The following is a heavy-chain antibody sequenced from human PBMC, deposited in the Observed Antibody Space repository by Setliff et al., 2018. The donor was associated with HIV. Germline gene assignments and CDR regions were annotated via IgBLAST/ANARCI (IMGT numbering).Heavy chain of an antibody. CDR2: IIPILGIA. J-gene: IGHJ6*03. D-gene: IGHD3-10*02. CDR1: GGTFSSYA. Sequence: SVKVSCKASGGTFSSYAISWVRQAPGQGLEWMGGIIPILGIANYAQKFQGRVTITADESTSTAYMELSSLRSEDTAVFYCARIVRPSYYYYYYMDVWGKGTTVTVSS. V-gene: IGHV1-69*10. CDR3: ARIVRPSYYYYYYMDV.